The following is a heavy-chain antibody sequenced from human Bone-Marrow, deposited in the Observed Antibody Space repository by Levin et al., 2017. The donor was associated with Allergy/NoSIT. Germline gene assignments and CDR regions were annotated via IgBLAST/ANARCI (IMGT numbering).Heavy chain of an antibody. CDR2: IRSTAYGETR. Sequence: HAGGSLRLSCTVSGFTFGDYAMNWVRQAPGKGLEWVGFIRSTAYGETREYAASVKGRFTFSRDDSKRIAYLQMNSLKTECTAVYYCTRCLDYGGNSGLFDSWGQGTLVTVSS. CDR1: GFTFGDYA. V-gene: IGHV3-49*04. CDR3: TRCLDYGGNSGLFDS. J-gene: IGHJ4*02. D-gene: IGHD4-23*01.